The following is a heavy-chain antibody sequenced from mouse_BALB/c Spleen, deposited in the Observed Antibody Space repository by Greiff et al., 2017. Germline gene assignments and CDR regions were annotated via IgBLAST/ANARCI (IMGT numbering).Heavy chain of an antibody. CDR2: ISSGGSYT. CDR1: GFTFSSYA. CDR3: ARGYDYGAY. D-gene: IGHD2-4*01. V-gene: IGHV5-9-4*01. J-gene: IGHJ3*01. Sequence: EVQGVESGGGLVKPGGSLKLSCAASGFTFSSYAMSWVRQSPEKRLEWVAEISSGGSYTYYPDTVTGRFTISRDNAKNTLYLEMSSLRSEDTAMYYCARGYDYGAYWGQGTLVTVSA.